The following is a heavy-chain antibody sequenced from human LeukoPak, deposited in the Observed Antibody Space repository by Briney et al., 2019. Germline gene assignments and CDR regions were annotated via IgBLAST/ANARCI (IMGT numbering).Heavy chain of an antibody. CDR2: IYYSGST. J-gene: IGHJ3*02. Sequence: PSETLSLTCTVSGGSISSYYWSWIRQPPGKGLEWIGYIYYSGSTNYNPSLKSRVTMSVDTSKNQFSLKLSSVTAADTAVYYCARARWELRGVFDIWGQGTMVTVSS. CDR3: ARARWELRGVFDI. V-gene: IGHV4-59*12. D-gene: IGHD1-26*01. CDR1: GGSISSYY.